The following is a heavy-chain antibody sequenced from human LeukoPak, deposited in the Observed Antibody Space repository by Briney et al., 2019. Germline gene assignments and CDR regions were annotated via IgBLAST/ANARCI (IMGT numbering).Heavy chain of an antibody. CDR3: AREWELLDDAFDI. Sequence: GGSLRLSCAASGFTFSSYSMNWVRQAPGKGLEWVSSISSSSSYIYHADSVKGRFTISRDNAKNSLYLQMNSLRAEDTAVYYCAREWELLDDAFDIWGQGTMVTVSS. CDR2: ISSSSSYI. CDR1: GFTFSSYS. D-gene: IGHD1-26*01. V-gene: IGHV3-21*01. J-gene: IGHJ3*02.